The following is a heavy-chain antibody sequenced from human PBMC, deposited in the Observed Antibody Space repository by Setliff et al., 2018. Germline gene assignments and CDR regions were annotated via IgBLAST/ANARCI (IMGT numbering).Heavy chain of an antibody. V-gene: IGHV4-34*01. J-gene: IGHJ5*02. CDR3: ARERTIFGILVISGWFDP. D-gene: IGHD3-3*01. CDR2: INDSGTT. Sequence: PSETLSLTCTVYGGSFSNYYWGWIRQSPGKGLEWIGEINDSGTTNYSPSLKSRVTISVDTSKNQFSLRLTSVTAADTAMYYCARERTIFGILVISGWFDPWGQGTVVTVSS. CDR1: GGSFSNYY.